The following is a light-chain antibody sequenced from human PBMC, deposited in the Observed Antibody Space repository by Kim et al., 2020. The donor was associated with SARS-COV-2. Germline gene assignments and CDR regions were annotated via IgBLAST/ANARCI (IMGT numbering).Light chain of an antibody. J-gene: IGLJ2*01. CDR3: QVWDTSGGHL. Sequence: SYELTQPPSVSVSPGKTAGITCGADNMASKSVCWYQQKPGQAPVLVIYYDSDRPAGIPERFSGSNSGNTATLTISRVQAVDEAVYFCQVWDTSGGHLFG. CDR2: YDS. CDR1: NMASKS. V-gene: IGLV3-21*04.